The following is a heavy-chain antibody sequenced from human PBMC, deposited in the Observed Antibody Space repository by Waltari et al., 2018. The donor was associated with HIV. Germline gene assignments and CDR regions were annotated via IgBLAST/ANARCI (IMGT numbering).Heavy chain of an antibody. Sequence: QVKLVESGGGLVKPGGSLRLSCAASGFTFSDYYMTWVRQAPGKGLELLSYVNSNGYISKYADSVKVRFTVSRDNAKSSVSLQMNSLRVEDTAVYYCAKVEMVSCSNCIDSWGQGTLVTVSS. D-gene: IGHD2-8*01. V-gene: IGHV3-11*01. CDR2: VNSNGYIS. CDR3: AKVEMVSCSNCIDS. CDR1: GFTFSDYY. J-gene: IGHJ4*02.